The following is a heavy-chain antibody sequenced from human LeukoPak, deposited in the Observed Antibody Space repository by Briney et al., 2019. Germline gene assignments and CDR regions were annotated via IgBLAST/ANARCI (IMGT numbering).Heavy chain of an antibody. CDR1: GYTFTGYD. J-gene: IGHJ4*02. Sequence: GASVKVSCKASGYTFTGYDINWVRQATGQGLEWMGWMNPNSGNTGYAQKFQGRVTMTTDTSTSTAYMELRSLRSDDTAVYYCARVLGIGHYFDYWGQGTLVTVSS. CDR3: ARVLGIGHYFDY. D-gene: IGHD7-27*01. CDR2: MNPNSGNT. V-gene: IGHV1-8*01.